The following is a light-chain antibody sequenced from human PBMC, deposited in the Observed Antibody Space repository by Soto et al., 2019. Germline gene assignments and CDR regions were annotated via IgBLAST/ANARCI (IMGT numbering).Light chain of an antibody. V-gene: IGLV2-23*03. CDR1: SSDFGTYNL. J-gene: IGLJ2*01. CDR2: EGS. Sequence: QSALTQPASVSGSPGQSLTISCTGTSSDFGTYNLVSWYQQHPGKAPKLMIYEGSKRPSGVSNRFSGSKSGNTASLTISGLQAEDEADYYCCSYAGISTFVVFGGGTKLTVL. CDR3: CSYAGISTFVV.